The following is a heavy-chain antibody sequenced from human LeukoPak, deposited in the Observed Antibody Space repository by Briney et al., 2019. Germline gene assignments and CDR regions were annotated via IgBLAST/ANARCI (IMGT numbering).Heavy chain of an antibody. D-gene: IGHD4-17*01. CDR2: VSSDGSDK. V-gene: IGHV3-30*04. CDR1: GFTFSSYS. Sequence: PGRSLRLSCAASGFTFSSYSMDWVRQAPGKGLEWVAVVSSDGSDKYYAESVKGRFTISRDNSKNTLYLQLNSLRAEDTAAYYCARPTVTTSRRSDFDYWGQGTLVTVSS. J-gene: IGHJ4*02. CDR3: ARPTVTTSRRSDFDY.